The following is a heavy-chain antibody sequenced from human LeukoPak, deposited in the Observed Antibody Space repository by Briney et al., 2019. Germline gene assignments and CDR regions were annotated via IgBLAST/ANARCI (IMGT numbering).Heavy chain of an antibody. Sequence: SVKVSCKASGDTFSSYAISWVRQAPGQGLEWMGRIIPIFGTANYAQKFQGRVTITTDESTSTAYMELSSLRSEDTAVYYCASGRGYSGYDSGYYFDYWGQGTLVAVSS. CDR2: IIPIFGTA. CDR3: ASGRGYSGYDSGYYFDY. V-gene: IGHV1-69*05. J-gene: IGHJ4*02. D-gene: IGHD5-12*01. CDR1: GDTFSSYA.